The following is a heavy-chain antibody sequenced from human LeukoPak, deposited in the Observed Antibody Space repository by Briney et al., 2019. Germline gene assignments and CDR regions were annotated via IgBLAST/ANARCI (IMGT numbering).Heavy chain of an antibody. CDR1: GFTFSNYG. D-gene: IGHD2-15*01. CDR2: ISGSSGTT. J-gene: IGHJ4*02. Sequence: PGGTLRLSCAASGFTFSNYGMSWVRQAPGKGLEWISAISGSSGTTYYADSVKGRFTISRDNSKNTLYLQLNSLRAEDTAVYYCAKSGLNRFDYWGQGTLVTVSS. V-gene: IGHV3-23*01. CDR3: AKSGLNRFDY.